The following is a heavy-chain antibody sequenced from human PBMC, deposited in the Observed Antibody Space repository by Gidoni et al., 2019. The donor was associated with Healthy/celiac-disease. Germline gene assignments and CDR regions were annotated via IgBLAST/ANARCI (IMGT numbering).Heavy chain of an antibody. J-gene: IGHJ4*02. CDR1: GGSISSYY. CDR2: IYYSGST. D-gene: IGHD3-3*01. V-gene: IGHV4-59*08. CDR3: ARHGSYDFWSGYYTPYYFDY. Sequence: QVQLQESGPGLVKPSETLSLPCTVSGGSISSYYWSWIRQPPGKGLEWIGYIYYSGSTNYNPSLKSRVTISVDTSKNQFSLKLSSVTAADTAVYYCARHGSYDFWSGYYTPYYFDYWGQGTLVTVSS.